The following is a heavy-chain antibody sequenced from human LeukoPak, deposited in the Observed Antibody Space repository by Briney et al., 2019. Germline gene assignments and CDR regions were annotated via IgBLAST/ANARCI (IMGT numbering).Heavy chain of an antibody. D-gene: IGHD1-26*01. CDR3: ATIRGTFGY. J-gene: IGHJ4*02. V-gene: IGHV3-72*01. Sequence: PGGSLRLSCAASGFTFSNHFLDWVRQAPGKGLEWVGRTRNKANSYITEYAASVKGRFTISRDDSKNSLYLQMSSLKTDDTATYYCATIRGTFGYWGQGTLVTVSS. CDR1: GFTFSNHF. CDR2: TRNKANSYIT.